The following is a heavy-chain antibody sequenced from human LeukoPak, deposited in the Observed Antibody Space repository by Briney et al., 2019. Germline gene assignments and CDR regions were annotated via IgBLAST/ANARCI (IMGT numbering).Heavy chain of an antibody. CDR3: ARDPAPKYDSSGYYYFDY. J-gene: IGHJ4*02. CDR2: ISYDGSNK. CDR1: GFTFSSYA. Sequence: SGGSLRRSCAASGFTFSSYAMHWVRQAPGKGLEWVAVISYDGSNKYYADSVKGRFTISRDNSKNTLYLQMNSLRAEDTAVYYCARDPAPKYDSSGYYYFDYWGQGTLVTVSS. V-gene: IGHV3-30-3*01. D-gene: IGHD3-22*01.